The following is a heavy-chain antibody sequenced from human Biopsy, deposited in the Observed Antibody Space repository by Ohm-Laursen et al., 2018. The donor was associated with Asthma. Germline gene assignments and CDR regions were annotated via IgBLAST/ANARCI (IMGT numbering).Heavy chain of an antibody. V-gene: IGHV4-31*02. J-gene: IGHJ6*02. CDR1: GGSISSGGYY. Sequence: TPSLTWSVSGGSISSGGYYWSWIRQHPGKGLEWIGYIYYSGSTYYNPSLKSRVTISVDTSKNQFSLKLSSVTAADTAVYYCARVPHYDILTGFTLRYYYGMDVWGQGTTVTVSS. CDR3: ARVPHYDILTGFTLRYYYGMDV. D-gene: IGHD3-9*01. CDR2: IYYSGST.